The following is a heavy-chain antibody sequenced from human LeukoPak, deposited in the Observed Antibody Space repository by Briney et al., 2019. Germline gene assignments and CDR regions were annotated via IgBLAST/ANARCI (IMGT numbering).Heavy chain of an antibody. J-gene: IGHJ6*04. Sequence: SQTLSLTCAVYGGSFSGYYWSWIRLPPGKVLEWIGEINHSGSTNYNPSLKSRVTISVDTSKNQFSLKLSSVTAADTAVYYCARRYYYYYGMYVWGKGTTVTVSS. CDR2: INHSGST. CDR3: ARRYYYYYGMYV. V-gene: IGHV4-34*01. CDR1: GGSFSGYY.